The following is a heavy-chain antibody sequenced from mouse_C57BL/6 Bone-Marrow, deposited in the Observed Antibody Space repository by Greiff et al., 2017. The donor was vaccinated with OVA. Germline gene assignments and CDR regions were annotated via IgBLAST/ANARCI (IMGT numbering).Heavy chain of an antibody. V-gene: IGHV1-9*01. J-gene: IGHJ2*01. CDR2: ILPGSGST. Sequence: QVQLQQSGAELMKPGASVKLSCKATGYTFTGYWIEWVKQRPGHGLEWIGEILPGSGSTYYNEKFKGSATFTADTTSNTAYMQLSSLTTEDSAIYYCAGLLDGFDYWGQGTTLTVSS. CDR1: GYTFTGYW. D-gene: IGHD2-13*01. CDR3: AGLLDGFDY.